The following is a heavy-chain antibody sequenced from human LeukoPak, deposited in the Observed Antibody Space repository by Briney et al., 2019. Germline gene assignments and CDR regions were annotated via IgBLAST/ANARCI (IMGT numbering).Heavy chain of an antibody. CDR3: ARDAGAARYHGMDV. CDR1: GFTFSSYA. Sequence: GGSLRLSCAASGFTFSSYALHWVRQAPGKGLEWVAVISYDGSTNYYADSVKGRFTISRDNSKNTLYLQMNSLRAEDTAVYYCARDAGAARYHGMDVWGQGTTVTVPS. CDR2: ISYDGSTN. J-gene: IGHJ6*02. D-gene: IGHD6-13*01. V-gene: IGHV3-30*04.